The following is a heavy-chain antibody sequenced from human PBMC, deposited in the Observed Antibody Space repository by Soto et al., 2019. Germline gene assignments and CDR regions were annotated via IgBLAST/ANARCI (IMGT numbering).Heavy chain of an antibody. CDR3: AREAERYCSGGSCYPANWFDP. J-gene: IGHJ5*02. V-gene: IGHV1-18*01. CDR2: ISAYNGNT. Sequence: GASVKVSCKASGYTFTSYGISWVRQAPGQGLEWMGWISAYNGNTKYAQKLQGRVTMTTDTSTSTAYMELRSLRSDDTAVYYCAREAERYCSGGSCYPANWFDPWGQGTLVTVSS. CDR1: GYTFTSYG. D-gene: IGHD2-15*01.